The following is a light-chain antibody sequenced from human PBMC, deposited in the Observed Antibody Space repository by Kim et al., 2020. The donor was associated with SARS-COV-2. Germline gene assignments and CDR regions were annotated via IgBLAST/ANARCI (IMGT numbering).Light chain of an antibody. CDR2: DVS. Sequence: GXTITLAFTRTISDVSGYNYVSWYQQHPGKAPKLMIYDVSKRPSGVSNRFSGSKSGNTASLTISGLQAEDEADYYCSSYTSSSTYVFGTGTKVTVL. CDR1: ISDVSGYNY. CDR3: SSYTSSSTYV. J-gene: IGLJ1*01. V-gene: IGLV2-14*04.